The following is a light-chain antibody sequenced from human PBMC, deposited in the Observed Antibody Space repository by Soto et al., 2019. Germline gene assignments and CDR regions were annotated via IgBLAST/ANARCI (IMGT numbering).Light chain of an antibody. CDR2: WAS. CDR3: QQYFNTEWT. Sequence: DIVMTQSPDSLAVSLGERATINCKSSQSLLNRSDKKNYLAWYQQSPGQPPNLLIYWASTRQFGVPDRISGSGSGTDFTLTISSLQAEDVAVYYCQQYFNTEWTFGQGTKVEVK. J-gene: IGKJ1*01. V-gene: IGKV4-1*01. CDR1: QSLLNRSDKKNY.